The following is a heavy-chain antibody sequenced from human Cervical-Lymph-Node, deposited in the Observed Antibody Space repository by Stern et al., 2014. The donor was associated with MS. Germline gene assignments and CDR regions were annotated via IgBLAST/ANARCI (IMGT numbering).Heavy chain of an antibody. CDR2: IIPILGLP. CDR3: ARGIVTNRPAATLHNLFDP. CDR1: GGTFSSSYA. J-gene: IGHJ5*02. V-gene: IGHV1-69*09. D-gene: IGHD2-15*01. Sequence: VHLVESGAEVKKPGSSVKVSCKASGGTFSSSYAVSWVRQAPGQGLEWMGGIIPILGLPNYAQKFQSRLTITADNSTTTVYMELSSLTSEDTAIYYCARGIVTNRPAATLHNLFDPWGQGTLVTVSS.